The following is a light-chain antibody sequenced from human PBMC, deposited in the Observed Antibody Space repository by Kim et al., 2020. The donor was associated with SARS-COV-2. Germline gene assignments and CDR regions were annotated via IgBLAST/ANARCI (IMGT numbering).Light chain of an antibody. Sequence: EIVVTQSPGTLSLSPGGRATLSCRVSQSVDNRNLAWYQQKPGQGPRLLISGASSRATGISDRFSGSGSRTDFTLTISRLEPGDSAVYYCQQYDISPYNFGQGTKLEI. CDR3: QQYDISPYN. V-gene: IGKV3-20*01. CDR1: QSVDNRN. CDR2: GAS. J-gene: IGKJ2*01.